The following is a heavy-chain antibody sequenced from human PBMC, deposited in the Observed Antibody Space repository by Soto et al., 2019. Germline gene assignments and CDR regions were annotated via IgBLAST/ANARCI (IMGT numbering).Heavy chain of an antibody. D-gene: IGHD3-10*01. Sequence: QVQLQESGPGLVKPSETLSLTCTVSGGSIGTYYWHWIRQPPGKGLEWIAYIYYTGNAKYNPSLKSRVTISVDTSQNPFSLNLNSLTAADTAVYYCARGRFGELSPFDYWGRGTLVTVSS. CDR1: GGSIGTYY. V-gene: IGHV4-59*01. CDR2: IYYTGNA. CDR3: ARGRFGELSPFDY. J-gene: IGHJ4*02.